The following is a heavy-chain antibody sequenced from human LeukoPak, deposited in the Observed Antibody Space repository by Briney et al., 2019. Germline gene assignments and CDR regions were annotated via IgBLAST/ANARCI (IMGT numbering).Heavy chain of an antibody. D-gene: IGHD3-10*01. CDR1: GGSVTSGGYY. V-gene: IGHV4-61*08. CDR3: ARGGDPKIGWFDP. J-gene: IGHJ5*02. Sequence: SETLSLTCTVSGGSVTSGGYYWSWIRQPPGKGLEWIGYIYYSGSTNYNPSLKSRVTISVDTSKNQFSLKLSSVTAADTAVYYCARGGDPKIGWFDPWGQGTLVTVSS. CDR2: IYYSGST.